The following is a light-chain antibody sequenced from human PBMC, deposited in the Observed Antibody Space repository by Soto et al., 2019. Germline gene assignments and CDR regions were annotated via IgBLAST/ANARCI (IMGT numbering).Light chain of an antibody. CDR1: SSDVGAYNY. Sequence: QSVLTQPPSASGSPGQSVTISCTGTSSDVGAYNYVSWYQQLPGKAPKLIIYEVSKRPSGVPDRFSGSKSGNTASLTVSGLQAEDEADSSCASYAGTYSFFYVFGTGTKVTVL. CDR2: EVS. J-gene: IGLJ1*01. V-gene: IGLV2-8*01. CDR3: ASYAGTYSFFYV.